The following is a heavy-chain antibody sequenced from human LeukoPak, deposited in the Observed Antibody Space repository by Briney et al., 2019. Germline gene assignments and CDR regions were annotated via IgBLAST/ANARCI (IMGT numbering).Heavy chain of an antibody. CDR3: ARQSRRITIFGVVIPPDY. D-gene: IGHD3-3*01. Sequence: KSSETLSLTCTVSGGSISSSSYYWGWIRQPPGKGLEWIGSIYYSGSTYYNPSLKSRVTISVDTSKNQFSLKLSSVTAADTAVYYCARQSRRITIFGVVIPPDYWGQGTLVTVSS. CDR2: IYYSGST. V-gene: IGHV4-39*01. J-gene: IGHJ4*02. CDR1: GGSISSSSYY.